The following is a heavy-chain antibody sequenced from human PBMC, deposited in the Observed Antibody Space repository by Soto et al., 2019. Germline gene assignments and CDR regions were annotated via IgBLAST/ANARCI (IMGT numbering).Heavy chain of an antibody. D-gene: IGHD2-2*01. V-gene: IGHV4-38-2*02. J-gene: IGHJ4*02. CDR3: ARAGSAMPAGYFLDFDY. CDR2: IYHSGST. Sequence: SETLSLTCTVSGYSISSGYYWGWIRQPPGKGLEWIGSIYHSGSTYYNPSLKSRVTISVDTSKNQFSLKLSFVTAADAAVYYCARAGSAMPAGYFLDFDYWGQGTLVTVSS. CDR1: GYSISSGYY.